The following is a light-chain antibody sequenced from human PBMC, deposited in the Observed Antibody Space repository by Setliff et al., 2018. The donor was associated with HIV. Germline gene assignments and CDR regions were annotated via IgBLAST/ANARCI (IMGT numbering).Light chain of an antibody. J-gene: IGLJ1*01. CDR1: SSDIGGYNY. CDR3: SSYTGSGTYV. CDR2: DVS. V-gene: IGLV2-14*03. Sequence: QSALTQPASVSGSPGQSITISCAGSSSDIGGYNYVSWYRQHSGKAPKLMIYDVSNRPSGVSIRFSASKSGSTASLTISGLQPEDEADYYCSSYTGSGTYVFGTGTKVTVL.